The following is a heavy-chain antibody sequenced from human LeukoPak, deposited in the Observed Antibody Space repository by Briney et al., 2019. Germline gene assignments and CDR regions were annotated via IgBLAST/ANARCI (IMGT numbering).Heavy chain of an antibody. CDR3: ARAPSRGRRAFDI. Sequence: PSETLSLTCIVSGGSIGSGDYYWSWIRQPPGKGLEWIGYIYYSGSTYYNPSLKSRFAISIDTSKNQFSLKLSSVTAADTAVYYCARAPSRGRRAFDIWGQGTMVTVSS. J-gene: IGHJ3*02. CDR2: IYYSGST. CDR1: GGSIGSGDYY. V-gene: IGHV4-30-4*08.